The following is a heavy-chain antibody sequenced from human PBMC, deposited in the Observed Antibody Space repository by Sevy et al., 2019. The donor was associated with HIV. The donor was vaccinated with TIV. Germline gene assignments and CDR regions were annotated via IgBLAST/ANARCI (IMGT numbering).Heavy chain of an antibody. CDR3: ARDLGSNDYGDYEDY. J-gene: IGHJ4*02. CDR2: ISYDGSNK. Sequence: GGSLRLSCAASGFTFSSYAMHWVRQAPGKGLEWVAVISYDGSNKYYADSVKGRFTISRDNSKNKQYLQMNSLRAEDTAVYYCARDLGSNDYGDYEDYWGQGTLVTVSS. CDR1: GFTFSSYA. D-gene: IGHD4-17*01. V-gene: IGHV3-30-3*01.